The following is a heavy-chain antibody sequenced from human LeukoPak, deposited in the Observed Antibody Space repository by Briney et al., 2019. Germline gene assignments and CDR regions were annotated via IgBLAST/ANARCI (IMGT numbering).Heavy chain of an antibody. D-gene: IGHD2-15*01. CDR3: ARGADIVVVVAAQDYYYMDV. CDR1: GYTFTSYY. Sequence: ASVKVSCKASGYTFTSYYMHWVRQAPGQGLEWMGIINRSGGSTSYAQKFQGRVTMTRDMSTSTVYMELSSLRSEDTAVYYCARGADIVVVVAAQDYYYMDVWGKGTTVTVSS. J-gene: IGHJ6*03. CDR2: INRSGGST. V-gene: IGHV1-46*01.